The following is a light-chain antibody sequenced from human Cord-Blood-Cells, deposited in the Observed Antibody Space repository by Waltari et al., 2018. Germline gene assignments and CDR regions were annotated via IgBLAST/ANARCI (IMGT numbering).Light chain of an antibody. CDR2: QDS. CDR3: QAWDSSTAV. J-gene: IGLJ2*01. Sequence: SYELTQPPSVSVSPGQTASITCSGDKLGDKYACWYQQRPGQSPVLVIYQDSKRPSGIPERFSGANSRNTATLTISGTQARDEADYYWQAWDSSTAVFGGGTKLTVL. CDR1: KLGDKY. V-gene: IGLV3-1*01.